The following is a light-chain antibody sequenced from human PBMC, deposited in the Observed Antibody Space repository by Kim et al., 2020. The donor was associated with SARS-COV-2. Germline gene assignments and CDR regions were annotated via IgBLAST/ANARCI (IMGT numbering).Light chain of an antibody. CDR2: AAS. CDR1: QGISTY. CDR3: QKYNTVPYT. Sequence: SASVGDRVPITCRASQGISTYLAWYQQKPGKVPKLLIYAASALQSGVPSRFGGSGSGTDFTLTISSLQPEDVATYYCQKYNTVPYTFGQGTKLEI. J-gene: IGKJ2*01. V-gene: IGKV1-27*01.